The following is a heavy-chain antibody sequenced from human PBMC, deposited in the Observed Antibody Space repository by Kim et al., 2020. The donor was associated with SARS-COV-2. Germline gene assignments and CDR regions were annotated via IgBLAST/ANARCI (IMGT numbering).Heavy chain of an antibody. J-gene: IGHJ4*02. CDR3: ASQILTGY. V-gene: IGHV3-30*04. D-gene: IGHD2-15*01. Sequence: GGSLRLSCAASGFIFSNYLMHWVRQAPGKGLEWVAVISVDGSHRFYADSVKGRFTISRDNSKNTVYLQMNSLRVDDTAVYYCASQILTGYWGQETLVTVSS. CDR2: ISVDGSHR. CDR1: GFIFSNYL.